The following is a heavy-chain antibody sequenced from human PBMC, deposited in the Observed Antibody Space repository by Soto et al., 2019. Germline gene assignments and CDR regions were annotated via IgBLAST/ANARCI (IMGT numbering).Heavy chain of an antibody. CDR1: GFTFSSYG. V-gene: IGHV3-33*01. CDR3: ARDAGYGVFDY. D-gene: IGHD2-8*01. Sequence: GGSLRLSCAASGFTFSSYGMHWVRQAPGKGLEWVAVIWYDGSNKYYADSVKGRFTISRDNSKNTLYLQMNSLRAEDTAVYYCARDAGYGVFDYWGQGTLVTVSS. CDR2: IWYDGSNK. J-gene: IGHJ4*02.